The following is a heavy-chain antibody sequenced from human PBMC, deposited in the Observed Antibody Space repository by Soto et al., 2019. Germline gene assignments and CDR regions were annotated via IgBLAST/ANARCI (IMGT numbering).Heavy chain of an antibody. J-gene: IGHJ4*02. CDR3: ALRPPSGPVVGDYTKNEYFDY. V-gene: IGHV2-5*02. CDR1: GFSLNTAGAG. CDR2: IYWDDDK. Sequence: QITLKESGPTLVKPTETLTLTCTFSGFSLNTAGAGVGWIRQPPGKALEWLVVIYWDDDKRSSPSLKNRLTITNDTSKDQVVLTMTDMDPADTATYSCALRPPSGPVVGDYTKNEYFDYWGQGTLVAVAS. D-gene: IGHD4-17*01.